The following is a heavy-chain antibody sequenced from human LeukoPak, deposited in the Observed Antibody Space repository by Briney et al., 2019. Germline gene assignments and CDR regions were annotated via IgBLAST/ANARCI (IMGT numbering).Heavy chain of an antibody. V-gene: IGHV4-34*01. CDR1: GGSFSGYY. Sequence: SETLSLTCAVYGGSFSGYYWSWIRQPPGKGLEWIGEINHSGSTNYNPSLKSRVTISVDKSKNQFSLKLSSVTAADTAVYYCARAGGVGATTGFDYWGQGTLVTVSS. J-gene: IGHJ4*02. CDR3: ARAGGVGATTGFDY. D-gene: IGHD1-26*01. CDR2: INHSGST.